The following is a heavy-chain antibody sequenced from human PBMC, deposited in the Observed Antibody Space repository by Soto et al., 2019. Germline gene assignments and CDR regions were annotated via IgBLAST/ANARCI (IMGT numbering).Heavy chain of an antibody. V-gene: IGHV4-31*03. J-gene: IGHJ6*03. CDR3: ASQNCSGGSCYSNYYYYMDV. CDR1: GGSISSGGYY. D-gene: IGHD2-15*01. Sequence: PSETLSLTCTVSGGSISSGGYYWSRIRPHPGKGLEWIGYIYYSGSTYYNPSLKSRVTISVDTSKNQFSLKLSSVTAADTAVYYCASQNCSGGSCYSNYYYYMDVWGKGTTVTVSS. CDR2: IYYSGST.